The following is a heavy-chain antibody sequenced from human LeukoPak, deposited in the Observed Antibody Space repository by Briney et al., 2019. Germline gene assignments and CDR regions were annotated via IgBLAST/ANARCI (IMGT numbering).Heavy chain of an antibody. J-gene: IGHJ3*02. V-gene: IGHV3-30*02. D-gene: IGHD1-26*01. Sequence: GGSLRLSCAASGFTFSSYGMHGVRQAPGKGLEWVAFIRYDGSNKYYADSVKGRFTISRDNSKNTLYLQMNSLRAEDTAVYSSAGATRHHEAFDIWGQGTMVTVSS. CDR2: IRYDGSNK. CDR1: GFTFSSYG. CDR3: AGATRHHEAFDI.